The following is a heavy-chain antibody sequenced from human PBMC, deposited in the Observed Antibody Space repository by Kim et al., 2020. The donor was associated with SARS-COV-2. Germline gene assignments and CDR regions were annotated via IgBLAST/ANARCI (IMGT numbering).Heavy chain of an antibody. CDR3: ARPVAGSVWDV. J-gene: IGHJ6*02. CDR1: GVSISSNNW. CDR2: IYHSGTT. Sequence: SETLSLTCAVSGVSISSNNWWSWVRQPPGWGLEWIGDIYHSGTTNYNPSLKSRVTISVDKSKNHFSLILNSVTAADTAIYYCARPVAGSVWDVWGQGNT. D-gene: IGHD6-19*01. V-gene: IGHV4-4*02.